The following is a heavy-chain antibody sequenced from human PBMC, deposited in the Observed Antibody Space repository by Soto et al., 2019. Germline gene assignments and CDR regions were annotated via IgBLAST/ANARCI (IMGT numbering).Heavy chain of an antibody. J-gene: IGHJ4*02. Sequence: SETLSLTCTVSGGSISSYYWSWIRQPPGKGLEWIGYIYYSGSTNYNPSLKSRVTISVDTSKNQFSLKLSSVTAADTAVYYCARLGDCSGGSCYNYWGQGTLVTVSS. D-gene: IGHD2-15*01. CDR3: ARLGDCSGGSCYNY. V-gene: IGHV4-59*08. CDR1: GGSISSYY. CDR2: IYYSGST.